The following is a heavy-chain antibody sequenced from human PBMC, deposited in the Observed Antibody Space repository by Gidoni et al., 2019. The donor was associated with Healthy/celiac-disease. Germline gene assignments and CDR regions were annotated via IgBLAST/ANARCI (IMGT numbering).Heavy chain of an antibody. Sequence: QIQLVLSGPEVKQPCTSVTVSCKASGFTFTSSAVQWVRQARGQRLEWIGWIVVGSGNTNYAQKFQERVTITRDMSTSTAYMELSSLRSEDTAVYYCAAGSGYYYTFDYWGQGTLVTVSS. CDR3: AAGSGYYYTFDY. D-gene: IGHD3-22*01. V-gene: IGHV1-58*01. CDR2: IVVGSGNT. CDR1: GFTFTSSA. J-gene: IGHJ4*02.